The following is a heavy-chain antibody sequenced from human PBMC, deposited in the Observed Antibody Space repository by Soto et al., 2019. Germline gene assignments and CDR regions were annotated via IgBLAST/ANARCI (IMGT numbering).Heavy chain of an antibody. CDR1: GGSVSSGSYY. J-gene: IGHJ6*02. CDR3: ARDRYDFWSGYYWGYYYGMDV. V-gene: IGHV4-61*01. Sequence: QVQLQESGPGLVKPSETLSLTCTVSGGSVSSGSYYWSWIRQPPGKGLEWIGYIYYSGSTNYNPSLKSRVTISVDTSKNQFSLKLSSVTAADTAVYYCARDRYDFWSGYYWGYYYGMDVWGQGTTVTVSS. CDR2: IYYSGST. D-gene: IGHD3-3*01.